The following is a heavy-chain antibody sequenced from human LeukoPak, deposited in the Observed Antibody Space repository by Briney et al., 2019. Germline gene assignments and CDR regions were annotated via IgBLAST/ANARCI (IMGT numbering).Heavy chain of an antibody. CDR2: ISSSGSTI. J-gene: IGHJ4*02. Sequence: PGGTLRLSCAASGFTFSSYEINGLPQAPGKGLEWVSYISSSGSTIYYADSVKGRFTISRDNAKNSLYLQMNSLRAEDTAVYYCARSNGWLDYWGQGTLVTVSS. V-gene: IGHV3-48*03. D-gene: IGHD4-11*01. CDR1: GFTFSSYE. CDR3: ARSNGWLDY.